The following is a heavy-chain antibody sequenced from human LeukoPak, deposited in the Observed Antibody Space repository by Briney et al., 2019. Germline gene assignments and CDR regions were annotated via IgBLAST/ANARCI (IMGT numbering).Heavy chain of an antibody. D-gene: IGHD3/OR15-3a*01. CDR1: GASISSHY. CDR3: ARVLAIFGLDTTDFYMDV. V-gene: IGHV4-59*11. Sequence: ETLSPTCAVSGASISSHYWSWIRQPPGKGLEWIGYTSGSISDNPSLKSRVAVSVDPSQNQVSLSLTSVTAADTAVYYCARVLAIFGLDTTDFYMDVWGKGTTVTVSS. J-gene: IGHJ6*03. CDR2: TSGSI.